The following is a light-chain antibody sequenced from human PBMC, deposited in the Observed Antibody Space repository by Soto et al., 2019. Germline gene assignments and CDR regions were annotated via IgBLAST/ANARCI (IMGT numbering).Light chain of an antibody. CDR3: ERYGRCPPVT. V-gene: IGKV3-20*01. Sequence: EVVLTQSPGTLSLSPGERATLSCRASQSFSSSNLAWYQHKPGQPPKLIVYSASRRATGIPDRFSGSGSGTDFTLTISTLQPDDFPLYYCERYGRCPPVTVGGGTKVDIK. CDR2: SAS. CDR1: QSFSSSN. J-gene: IGKJ4*01.